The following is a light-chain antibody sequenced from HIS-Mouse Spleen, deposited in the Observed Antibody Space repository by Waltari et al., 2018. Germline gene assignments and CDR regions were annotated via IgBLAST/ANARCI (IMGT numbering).Light chain of an antibody. CDR3: YSTDSSGNHRV. CDR2: EDS. J-gene: IGLJ2*01. Sequence: SYELTQPPSVSVSPGQTARITCPGDALPKKYAYWYQQNSGQAPGLVIYEDSKRPSGIPGGFSGSSSGTMATLTISGAQVEDEADYYCYSTDSSGNHRVFGGGTKLTVL. V-gene: IGLV3-10*01. CDR1: ALPKKY.